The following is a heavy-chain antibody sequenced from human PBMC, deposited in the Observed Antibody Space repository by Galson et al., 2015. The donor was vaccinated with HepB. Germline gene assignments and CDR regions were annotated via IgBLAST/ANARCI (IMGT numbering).Heavy chain of an antibody. CDR1: GFTFSDYY. Sequence: SLRLSCAASGFTFSDYYMSWIRQAPGKGLEWVSYISSSGTTIYYADSVKGRFTISRDNAKNSLYLQMNSLRADGTAVYYCARGVPGCGGDCYLHAFDIWGQGTMVTVSS. J-gene: IGHJ3*02. D-gene: IGHD2-21*01. V-gene: IGHV3-11*01. CDR3: ARGVPGCGGDCYLHAFDI. CDR2: ISSSGTTI.